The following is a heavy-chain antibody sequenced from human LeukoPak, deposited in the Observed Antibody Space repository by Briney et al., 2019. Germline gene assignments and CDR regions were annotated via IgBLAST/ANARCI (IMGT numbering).Heavy chain of an antibody. CDR1: GFTFSSYW. D-gene: IGHD3-3*01. CDR3: ARDAVAYDFWNGYYTLGAFDI. J-gene: IGHJ3*02. CDR2: IKQDGSEK. V-gene: IGHV3-7*01. Sequence: PGGSLRLSCAASGFTFSSYWMSWVRQAPGKGLEWVANIKQDGSEKYYVDSVKGRFTISRDNAKNSLYLQMNSLRAEDTAVYYCARDAVAYDFWNGYYTLGAFDIWGQGTMVTVSS.